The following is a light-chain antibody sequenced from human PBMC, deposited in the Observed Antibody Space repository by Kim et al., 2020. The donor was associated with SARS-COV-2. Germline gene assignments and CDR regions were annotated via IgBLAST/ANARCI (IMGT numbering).Light chain of an antibody. CDR3: KQRSNWPPRHT. CDR2: DAS. CDR1: QSVSSY. V-gene: IGKV3-11*01. J-gene: IGKJ2*01. Sequence: EIVLTQSPATLSLSPGERATLSCRASQSVSSYLAWYQQKPGQAPRLLIYDASNRATGIPARFSGSGSGTDFTLTISSLEPEDFAVYYCKQRSNWPPRHTFGQGTKLEI.